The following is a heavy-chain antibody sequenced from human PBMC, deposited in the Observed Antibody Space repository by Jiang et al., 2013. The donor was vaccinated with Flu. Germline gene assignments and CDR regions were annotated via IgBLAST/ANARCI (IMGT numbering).Heavy chain of an antibody. CDR2: IYYSGST. J-gene: IGHJ6*04. Sequence: GLVKPSETLSLTCTVSGGSIGSSSYYWGWIRQPPGKGLECIGSIYYSGSTYYNPSLKSRVTISVDTSKNQFSLKLSSVTAADTAVYYCARGVKYYYYGMDVWGKGTTVTVSS. V-gene: IGHV4-39*01. CDR3: ARGVKYYYYGMDV. CDR1: GGSIGSSSYY. D-gene: IGHD3-10*01.